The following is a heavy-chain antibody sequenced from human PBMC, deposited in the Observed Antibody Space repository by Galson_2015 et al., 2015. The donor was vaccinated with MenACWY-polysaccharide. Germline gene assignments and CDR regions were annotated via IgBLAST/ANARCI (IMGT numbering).Heavy chain of an antibody. D-gene: IGHD6-19*01. Sequence: SVKVSCKAFGYTFSSYAMHWVRQAPGQRLEWLGWINGGDGKSKYSQNFQDRITITRDTSASTVSMELSSLRSEDTAVYYCARTEAGDFRLDYWGQGTLVTVSS. V-gene: IGHV1-3*01. J-gene: IGHJ4*02. CDR2: INGGDGKS. CDR1: GYTFSSYA. CDR3: ARTEAGDFRLDY.